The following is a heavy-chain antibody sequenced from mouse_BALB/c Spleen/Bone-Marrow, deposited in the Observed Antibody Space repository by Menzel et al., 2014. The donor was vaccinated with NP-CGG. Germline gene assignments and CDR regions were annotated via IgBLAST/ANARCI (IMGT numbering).Heavy chain of an antibody. CDR3: ARLGYYGWFAY. V-gene: IGHV4-1*02. J-gene: IGHJ3*01. CDR2: VNPDRKTI. Sequence: EVQLQQSGGGLVQPGGSLKLSCAASGFDFSGYWMSWVRQAPGKGLEWIGEVNPDRKTINYTPSLKNKFIISRDNAKNTLYLQMSKVKSEDTALYYCARLGYYGWFAYWGQGTLVTVSA. D-gene: IGHD2-3*01. CDR1: GFDFSGYW.